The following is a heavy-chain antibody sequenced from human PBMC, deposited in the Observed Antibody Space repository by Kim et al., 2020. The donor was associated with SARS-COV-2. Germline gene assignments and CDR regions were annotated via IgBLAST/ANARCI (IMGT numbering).Heavy chain of an antibody. J-gene: IGHJ6*02. D-gene: IGHD3-10*01. CDR3: VRGDPILHYYGPVDV. Sequence: GGTLRLSCAASGFYFDNFHMHWFRQAPGKEPEWMAVISNDGGDKHYADSVKGRFIISRDNFKNSLFLQINSLGAEDTAVFYCVRGDPILHYYGPVDVWGQGTTVTVSS. CDR1: GFYFDNFH. V-gene: IGHV3-30*03. CDR2: ISNDGGDK.